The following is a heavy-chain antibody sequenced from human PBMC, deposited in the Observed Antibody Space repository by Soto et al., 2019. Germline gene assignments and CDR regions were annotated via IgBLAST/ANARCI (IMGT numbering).Heavy chain of an antibody. CDR2: IWYDGSNK. Sequence: GGSLRLSCAASGFTFSSYGMHWVRQAPGKGLEWVAVIWYDGSNKYYADSVKGRFTISRDNSKNTLYLQMNSLRAEDTAVYYCARDAPDSSGYYDYFDYWGQGTLVTVSS. J-gene: IGHJ4*02. V-gene: IGHV3-33*01. CDR1: GFTFSSYG. D-gene: IGHD3-22*01. CDR3: ARDAPDSSGYYDYFDY.